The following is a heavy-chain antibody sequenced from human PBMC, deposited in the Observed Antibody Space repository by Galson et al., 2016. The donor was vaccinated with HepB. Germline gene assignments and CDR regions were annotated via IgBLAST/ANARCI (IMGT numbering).Heavy chain of an antibody. Sequence: FLRLSCAASGFTFSRYGIHWVRQAPGQGLEWVAAIWYDGHSKYVADSVKGRFTISRDNSKNTLYLQMNSLRAEDTAVDYCAREGWELRGAFDIWGQGTMVSVSS. J-gene: IGHJ3*02. V-gene: IGHV3-33*01. CDR2: IWYDGHSK. D-gene: IGHD1-26*01. CDR1: GFTFSRYG. CDR3: AREGWELRGAFDI.